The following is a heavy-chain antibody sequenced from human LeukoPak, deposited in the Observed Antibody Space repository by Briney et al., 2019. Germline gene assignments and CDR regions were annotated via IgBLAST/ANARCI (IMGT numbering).Heavy chain of an antibody. CDR3: ARYVVYGSGKYYFDY. J-gene: IGHJ4*02. V-gene: IGHV4-39*01. CDR1: GGSVSSTTYY. CDR2: INYSGST. Sequence: SETLSLTCTVSGGSVSSTTYYWSWIRQPPGKGLKWIVSINYSGSTYYNPSLKSRVTISVDTSENQFSLKLSSVTAADTAVYYCARYVVYGSGKYYFDYWGQGTLVTVSS. D-gene: IGHD3-10*01.